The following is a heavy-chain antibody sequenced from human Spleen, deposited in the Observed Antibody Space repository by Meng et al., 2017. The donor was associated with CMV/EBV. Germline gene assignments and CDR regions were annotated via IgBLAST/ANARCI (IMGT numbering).Heavy chain of an antibody. J-gene: IGHJ4*02. Sequence: GESLKISCAASGLSFSSYAMSWVRQAPGQGLEWVSTISGSGGTTYYADSVKGRFTISRDNSRNTLYLQMSSLRAEDTATYYCAKDRCSTTSCPLDWWGQGTLVTVSS. CDR3: AKDRCSTTSCPLDW. CDR2: ISGSGGTT. V-gene: IGHV3-23*01. D-gene: IGHD2-2*01. CDR1: GLSFSSYA.